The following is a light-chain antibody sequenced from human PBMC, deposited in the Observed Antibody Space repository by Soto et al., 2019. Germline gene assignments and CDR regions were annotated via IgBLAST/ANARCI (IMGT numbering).Light chain of an antibody. CDR2: EDN. V-gene: IGLV6-57*04. Sequence: NFMLTQPHSVSESPGKTVTISCTRSSGSIASNYVQWYQQRPGSAPTTVIYEDNQRPSGVPDRFSGSIDSSSNSASLTISGLKTEDEADYYCQSYDSRLRVFGGGTKLTVL. CDR1: SGSIASNY. CDR3: QSYDSRLRV. J-gene: IGLJ2*01.